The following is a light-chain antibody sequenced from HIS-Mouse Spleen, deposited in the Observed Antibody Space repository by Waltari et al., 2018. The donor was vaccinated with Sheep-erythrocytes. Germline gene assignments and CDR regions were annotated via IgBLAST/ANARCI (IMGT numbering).Light chain of an antibody. J-gene: IGLJ3*02. CDR1: SSHVGGYNY. CDR2: DVS. CDR3: CSYAGSYTWV. Sequence: QSALTQPRSVSGSPGQSVTISCTGTSSHVGGYNYVSWYQQHTGKAPKLMIYDVSKRPSGVPDRFSGSKSGNTASLTISGLQAEDEADYYCCSYAGSYTWVFGGGTKLTVL. V-gene: IGLV2-11*01.